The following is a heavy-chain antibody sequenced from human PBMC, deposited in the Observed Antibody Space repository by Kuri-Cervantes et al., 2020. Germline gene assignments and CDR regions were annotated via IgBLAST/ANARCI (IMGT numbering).Heavy chain of an antibody. CDR3: ARAGKYYDFWSGYYFDY. V-gene: IGHV4-59*01. CDR2: IYYSGST. J-gene: IGHJ4*02. D-gene: IGHD3-3*01. CDR1: GGSISSYY. Sequence: SETLSLTCTVSGGSISSYYWSWIRQPPGKGLEWIGYIYYSGSTNYNPSLKSRVTISVDTSKNQFSLKLSSVTAADTAVYYCARAGKYYDFWSGYYFDYWGQGTLVTVSS.